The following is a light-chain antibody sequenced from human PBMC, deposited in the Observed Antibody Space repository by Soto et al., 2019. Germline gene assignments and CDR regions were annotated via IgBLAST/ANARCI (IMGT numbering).Light chain of an antibody. V-gene: IGKV3-20*01. CDR3: QQFGGSPRGR. CDR1: QSVSRTY. Sequence: EIVLTQSPGTLSLSQGERATLSCRASQSVSRTYLAWYQQKPGRAPRLLIYGASSRATGIPDRFSGSGSGIEFTLTISRLEPEDFAVYYWQQFGGSPRGRFGQGTKVESK. J-gene: IGKJ1*01. CDR2: GAS.